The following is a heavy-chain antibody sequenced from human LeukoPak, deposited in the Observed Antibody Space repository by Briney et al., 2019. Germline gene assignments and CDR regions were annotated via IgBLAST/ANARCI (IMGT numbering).Heavy chain of an antibody. CDR2: IYSGGST. D-gene: IGHD6-13*01. CDR3: ARSGAAAGTSLNY. CDR1: GFTVSSNY. V-gene: IGHV3-53*01. Sequence: GGSLRLSCEASGFTVSSNYMSWIRQAPGKGLEWVSVIYSGGSTYYADSVKGRFTISRDNSKNTLYLQMNSLRAEDTAVYYCARSGAAAGTSLNYWGEGTLVTVSS. J-gene: IGHJ4*02.